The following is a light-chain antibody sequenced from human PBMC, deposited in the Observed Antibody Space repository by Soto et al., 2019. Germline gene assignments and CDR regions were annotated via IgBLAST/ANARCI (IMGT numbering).Light chain of an antibody. CDR2: DAS. V-gene: IGKV3-15*01. CDR3: QQYNNWQGT. J-gene: IGKJ1*01. Sequence: EIVMTQSPATLSVSPGERATLSCRASQSVSSNLAWYQQKPGQAPRLLIYDASTRATGIPARFSGSGSGTEFTLTISSLQSEDFAVYYCQQYNNWQGTFGQGTKVEIK. CDR1: QSVSSN.